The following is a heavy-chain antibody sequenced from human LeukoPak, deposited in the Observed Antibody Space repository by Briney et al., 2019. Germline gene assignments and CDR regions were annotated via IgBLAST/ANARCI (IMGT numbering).Heavy chain of an antibody. V-gene: IGHV4-4*07. J-gene: IGHJ4*02. CDR1: GGSINTYY. Sequence: PSETLSLTCTVSGGSINTYYWNWIRQPAGKGLEWIGRIYTNGSTNYNPSLKSRVSISIDKSKNQFSLRLSSVTAADTAVYYCARGNNSSSCDYWGQGTLVTVSS. D-gene: IGHD6-6*01. CDR3: ARGNNSSSCDY. CDR2: IYTNGST.